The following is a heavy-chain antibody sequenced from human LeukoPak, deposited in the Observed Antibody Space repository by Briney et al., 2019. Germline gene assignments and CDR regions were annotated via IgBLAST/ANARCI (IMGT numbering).Heavy chain of an antibody. V-gene: IGHV4-59*01. CDR2: IYNSGST. J-gene: IGHJ4*02. CDR3: ARAHSGLDY. D-gene: IGHD1-26*01. Sequence: SETLSLTCTVSGASISSYYWSWIRQPPGKGLEWIGYIYNSGSTNYNPSLKSRVTISVDTSKNQFSLKLSSVTAADTAVYYCARAHSGLDYWGQGTLVTVSS. CDR1: GASISSYY.